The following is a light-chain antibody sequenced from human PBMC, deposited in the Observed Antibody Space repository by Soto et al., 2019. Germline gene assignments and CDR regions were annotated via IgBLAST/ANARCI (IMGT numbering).Light chain of an antibody. V-gene: IGKV3-20*01. CDR1: QSVSSGY. CDR3: QQYGSSPRT. J-gene: IGKJ1*01. CDR2: GAS. Sequence: EIVLTQSPGTLSSSPGEGATLSCRASQSVSSGYLAWYQLKPGQAPRLLIHGASSRATGIPDRFSGSGSGTDFTLTISRLEPEDFTVYYCQQYGSSPRTFGQGTKVDIK.